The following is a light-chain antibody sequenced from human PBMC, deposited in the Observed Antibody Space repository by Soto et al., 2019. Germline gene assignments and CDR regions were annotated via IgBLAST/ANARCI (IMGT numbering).Light chain of an antibody. J-gene: IGKJ1*01. Sequence: ENQRTQSPSTLAASVGERITITCRASQSISSWLAWYQQKPGKAPKLLIYDVSTLESGVPSRFSGSGSGTEFTLTITSLQSEDFAVDFCQQFPNWPRRFGQRSKGDSK. V-gene: IGKV1-5*01. CDR3: QQFPNWPRR. CDR1: QSISSW. CDR2: DVS.